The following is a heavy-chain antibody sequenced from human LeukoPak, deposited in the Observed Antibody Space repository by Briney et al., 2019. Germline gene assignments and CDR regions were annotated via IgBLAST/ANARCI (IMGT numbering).Heavy chain of an antibody. D-gene: IGHD4-11*01. CDR3: ARVPGVTRYFDY. CDR1: GFTFTSCW. V-gene: IGHV3-7*01. J-gene: IGHJ4*02. Sequence: GGSLRLSCVASGFTFTSCWMSWVRHAPGKGLEGVASIKQDGSEKYYVDSVKGRFTISRDNAKNSLYLLMHSLRAEDTAVYYCARVPGVTRYFDYWGQGTLVTVSS. CDR2: IKQDGSEK.